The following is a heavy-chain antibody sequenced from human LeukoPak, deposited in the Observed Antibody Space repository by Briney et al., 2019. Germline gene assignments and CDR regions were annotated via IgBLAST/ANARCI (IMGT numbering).Heavy chain of an antibody. Sequence: GGSLRLSCAASGFTFSNYAMSWVRQAPGKGLEWVSSITGGGTRAYYADSVKGRFTISRDNSGYTLHLQMNSLRAEDTAVYYCASRSSILAATVLFDYWGQGTLVTVFS. J-gene: IGHJ4*02. CDR1: GFTFSNYA. CDR2: ITGGGTRA. D-gene: IGHD3-3*02. V-gene: IGHV3-23*01. CDR3: ASRSSILAATVLFDY.